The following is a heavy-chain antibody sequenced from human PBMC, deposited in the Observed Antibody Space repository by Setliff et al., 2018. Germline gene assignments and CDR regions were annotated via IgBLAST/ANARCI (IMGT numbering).Heavy chain of an antibody. J-gene: IGHJ4*02. CDR2: VYYSGTA. Sequence: RDPPGKGLEYIGYVYYSGTANYSPSLKSRVIISVDTSKNQFSLNLRSVTAADTAVYYCARGGTFRYFDYWGQGTPVTVS. CDR3: ARGGTFRYFDY. D-gene: IGHD5-12*01. V-gene: IGHV4-59*01.